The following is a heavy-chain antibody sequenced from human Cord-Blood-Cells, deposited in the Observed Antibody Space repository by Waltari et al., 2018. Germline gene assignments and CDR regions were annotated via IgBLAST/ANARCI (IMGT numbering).Heavy chain of an antibody. D-gene: IGHD3-10*01. J-gene: IGHJ4*02. CDR3: ASDYYGSGSYDY. Sequence: QVQLQQWGAGLLKPSETLSLTCADYGGSLRGYYWSWIHQPPGKGLEWIGEINHSGSTNYNPSLKSRVTISVDTSKNQFSLKLSSVTAADTAVYYCASDYYGSGSYDYWGQGTLVTVSS. V-gene: IGHV4-34*01. CDR2: INHSGST. CDR1: GGSLRGYY.